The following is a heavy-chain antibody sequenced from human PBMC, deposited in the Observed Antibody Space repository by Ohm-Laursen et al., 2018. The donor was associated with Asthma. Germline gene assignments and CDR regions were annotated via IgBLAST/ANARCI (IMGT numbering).Heavy chain of an antibody. CDR3: ARFYDSSGYYESGGY. J-gene: IGHJ4*02. CDR1: GFTFSSYS. D-gene: IGHD3-22*01. Sequence: SLRLSCAASGFTFSSYSMNWVRQAPGKGLEWVSYISSSSSTIYYADSVKGRFTISRDNAKNSLYLQMNSLRAEDTAVYYCARFYDSSGYYESGGYWGQGTLVTVSS. V-gene: IGHV3-48*01. CDR2: ISSSSSTI.